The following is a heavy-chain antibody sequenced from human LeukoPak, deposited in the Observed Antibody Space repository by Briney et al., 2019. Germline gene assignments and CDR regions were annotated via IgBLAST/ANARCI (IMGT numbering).Heavy chain of an antibody. J-gene: IGHJ4*02. CDR3: ARGAYGDK. CDR1: GYTLTSYG. Sequence: ASVNLSCAASGYTLTSYGNNWMRQAPGQGLEWTGWISTQSGDTNYAQKVQSRLTLTTDRSTNTAYMELRSLRSDDAALYYCARGAYGDKWGQGTMVTVSS. D-gene: IGHD4-17*01. V-gene: IGHV1-18*01. CDR2: ISTQSGDT.